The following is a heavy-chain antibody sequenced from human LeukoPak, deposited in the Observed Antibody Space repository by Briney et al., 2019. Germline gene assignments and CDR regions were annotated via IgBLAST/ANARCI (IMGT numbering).Heavy chain of an antibody. Sequence: GGSLRLSSTASGFTFGDYAMSWFRQAPGKRLEWGSYISSSGSTIYYADTVKGRFTISRDNAKNSPCLQMNSLRAEDTAVYYCAKLPYGDYYYYMDVWGKGTTVTISS. D-gene: IGHD4-17*01. CDR1: GFTFGDYA. J-gene: IGHJ6*03. CDR2: ISSSGSTI. V-gene: IGHV3-11*01. CDR3: AKLPYGDYYYYMDV.